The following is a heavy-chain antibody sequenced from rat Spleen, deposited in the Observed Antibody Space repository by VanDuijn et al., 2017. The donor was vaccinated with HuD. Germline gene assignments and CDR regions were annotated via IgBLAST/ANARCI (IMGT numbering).Heavy chain of an antibody. CDR3: TGGGIPWYLDF. J-gene: IGHJ1*01. CDR2: ISYDGGSS. CDR1: GFTLSDHY. D-gene: IGHD2-2*01. V-gene: IGHV5-20*01. Sequence: EVQLVESDGGLVQPGRSLKLSCAASGFTLSDHYMAWVRQAPTKGLEWVASISYDGGSSYYRDSVKGRFTISRDNAKSTLYLQMDRLRSEDSATYYCTGGGIPWYLDFWGPGTMVTVSS.